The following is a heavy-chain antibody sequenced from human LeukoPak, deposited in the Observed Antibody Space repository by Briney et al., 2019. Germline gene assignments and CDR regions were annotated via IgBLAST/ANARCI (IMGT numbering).Heavy chain of an antibody. J-gene: IGHJ4*02. V-gene: IGHV1-69*13. CDR2: IIPIFGTA. D-gene: IGHD5-18*01. CDR1: GGTFSSYA. CDR3: ARGRGYSYGLIDY. Sequence: ASVKVSCKASGGTFSSYAISWVRQAPGQGLEWMGGIIPIFGTANYAQKFQGRVAITADESTSTAYMELSSLRSEDTAVYYCARGRGYSYGLIDYWGQGTLVTVSS.